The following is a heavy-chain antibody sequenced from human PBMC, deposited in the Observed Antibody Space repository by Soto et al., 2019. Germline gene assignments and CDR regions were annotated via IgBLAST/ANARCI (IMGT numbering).Heavy chain of an antibody. J-gene: IGHJ6*02. CDR3: ARHRAPSYCSGGSCYGMDV. Sequence: GESLKISSKGSGYSFSNYWIGWVRQMPGKGLEWMGITYPGDSDTRYSPSFQGQVTISADESISTAYLQWSSLKASDTAMYYCARHRAPSYCSGGSCYGMDVWGQGTTVTVS. CDR1: GYSFSNYW. D-gene: IGHD2-15*01. V-gene: IGHV5-51*01. CDR2: TYPGDSDT.